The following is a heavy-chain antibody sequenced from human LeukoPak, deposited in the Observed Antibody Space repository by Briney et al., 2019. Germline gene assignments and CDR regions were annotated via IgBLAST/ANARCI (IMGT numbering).Heavy chain of an antibody. Sequence: PSETMSLTCAVYGGPFSGYYWSWIRPPPGKGLEWIGEINHSGSTNYNPSLKSRVTISVDTSKNQFSLKLSSVTAADTAVYYCARGVVLLWFGNLGYYYGMDVWGQGTTVTVSS. D-gene: IGHD3-10*01. J-gene: IGHJ6*02. CDR3: ARGVVLLWFGNLGYYYGMDV. V-gene: IGHV4-34*01. CDR2: INHSGST. CDR1: GGPFSGYY.